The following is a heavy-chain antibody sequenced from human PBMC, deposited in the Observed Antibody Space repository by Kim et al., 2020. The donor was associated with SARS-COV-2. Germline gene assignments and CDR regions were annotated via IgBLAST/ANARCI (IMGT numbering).Heavy chain of an antibody. J-gene: IGHJ5*02. D-gene: IGHD7-27*01. V-gene: IGHV1-69*02. CDR3: ASLVTGDRGWFDP. Sequence: FAQKFRGRVTITADKSTSTAYKERSSLRSEDTAVYYCASLVTGDRGWFDPWGQGTLVTVSS.